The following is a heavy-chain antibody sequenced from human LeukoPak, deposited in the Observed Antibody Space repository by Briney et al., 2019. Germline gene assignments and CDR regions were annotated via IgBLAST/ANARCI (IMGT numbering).Heavy chain of an antibody. D-gene: IGHD5-18*01. V-gene: IGHV3-23*01. CDR3: AKDRSGYSYGLDY. CDR2: ISGSGGST. CDR1: GFTFSSYA. Sequence: GGSLRLSCAVSGFTFSSYAMSWVRQAPGKGLEWVSAISGSGGSTYYADSVKGRFTISRDNSKNTLYLQMNSLRAEDTAVYYCAKDRSGYSYGLDYWAQGTLVTVSS. J-gene: IGHJ4*02.